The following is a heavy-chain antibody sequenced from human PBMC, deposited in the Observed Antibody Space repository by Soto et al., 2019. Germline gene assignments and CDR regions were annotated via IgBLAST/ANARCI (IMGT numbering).Heavy chain of an antibody. J-gene: IGHJ5*02. CDR3: AKDKEGVLWFGEAFDP. CDR1: GFTFDDYA. CDR2: ISWNGGSI. D-gene: IGHD3-10*01. Sequence: EVQLVESGGGLVQPGRSLRLSCAASGFTFDDYAMHWVRQAPGKGLEWVSGISWNGGSIGYADSVKGRFTISRDNAKNSLYLQMNSLRAEDTALYYCAKDKEGVLWFGEAFDPWGQGTLVTVSS. V-gene: IGHV3-9*01.